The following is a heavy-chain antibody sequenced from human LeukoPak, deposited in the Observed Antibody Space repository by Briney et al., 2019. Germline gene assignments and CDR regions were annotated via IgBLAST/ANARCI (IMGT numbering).Heavy chain of an antibody. J-gene: IGHJ3*02. CDR2: ISSSSSYI. Sequence: QXPGKGXXXXXSISSSSSYIYYADSVKGRFTISRDNAKNSLYLQMNSLRAEDTAVYYCARDRSPITRDAFDIWGQGTMVTVSS. CDR3: ARDRSPITRDAFDI. D-gene: IGHD3-16*01. V-gene: IGHV3-21*01.